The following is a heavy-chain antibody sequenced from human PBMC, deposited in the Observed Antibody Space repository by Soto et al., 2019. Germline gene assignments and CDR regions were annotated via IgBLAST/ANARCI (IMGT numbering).Heavy chain of an antibody. D-gene: IGHD6-13*01. CDR3: ASHSSSWYGDYYYYGMDV. V-gene: IGHV3-23*01. J-gene: IGHJ6*02. CDR1: GFTFDSHE. CDR2: ISARGGST. Sequence: GGSLRLSCAASGFTFDSHEMSWVRQAPGKGLEWVSTISARGGSTYYAPSVKGRFTISRDNSKNTLYLQMNSLRAEDTAVYYCASHSSSWYGDYYYYGMDVWGQGTTVTVSS.